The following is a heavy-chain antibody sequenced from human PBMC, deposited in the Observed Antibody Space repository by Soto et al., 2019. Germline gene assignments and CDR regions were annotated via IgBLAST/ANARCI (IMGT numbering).Heavy chain of an antibody. D-gene: IGHD4-17*01. CDR2: INPTSGAT. CDR3: TRDPDYGDYWGYFFDY. CDR1: GYTFAAFF. J-gene: IGHJ4*02. V-gene: IGHV1-2*02. Sequence: GASVMVSCKTSGYTFAAFFIHWIRQAPGQGLEWMGWINPTSGATVSAQKFQDRVAMTRDTSISTAYMELRGLKSEDTAVYYCTRDPDYGDYWGYFFDYWGQGTPVTVSS.